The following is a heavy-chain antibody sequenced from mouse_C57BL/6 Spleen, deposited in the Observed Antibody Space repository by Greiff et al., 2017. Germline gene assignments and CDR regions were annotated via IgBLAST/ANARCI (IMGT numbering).Heavy chain of an antibody. CDR3: ARAYDYDGRLFAY. Sequence: QVQLQQPGAELVRPGSSVKLSCKASGYTFTSYWMHWVKQRPIQGLEWIGNIDPSDSETHYNQKFKDKATLTVDKSSSTAYMQLSSLTSEDSAVYYCARAYDYDGRLFAYWGQGTLVTVSA. V-gene: IGHV1-52*01. D-gene: IGHD2-4*01. CDR2: IDPSDSET. CDR1: GYTFTSYW. J-gene: IGHJ3*01.